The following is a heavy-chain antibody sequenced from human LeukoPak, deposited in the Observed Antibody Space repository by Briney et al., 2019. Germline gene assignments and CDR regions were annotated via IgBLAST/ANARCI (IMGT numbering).Heavy chain of an antibody. Sequence: GRSLRLSCVPSVLRLSKYWTHWVCHAPREGPVSVSRINRDGHATGYADSVKGRFSISRDNAMNTLYLQMNSLRVEDTAVYYCARVGAVADITDIWGQGTMVTVS. V-gene: IGHV3-74*01. CDR1: VLRLSKYW. CDR3: ARVGAVADITDI. D-gene: IGHD6-19*01. CDR2: INRDGHAT. J-gene: IGHJ3*02.